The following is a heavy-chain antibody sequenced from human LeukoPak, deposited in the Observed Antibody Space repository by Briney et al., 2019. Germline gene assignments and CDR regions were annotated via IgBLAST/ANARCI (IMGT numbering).Heavy chain of an antibody. Sequence: ETLSLTCTVSGGSISSYYWSWVRQAPGKGLEWVSAISGSGGSTYYADSVKGRFTISRDNSKNTLYLQMHSLRAEDTAIYYCAKREEYTYGYGDYWGQGTLVTVSS. CDR1: GGSISSYY. CDR2: ISGSGGST. J-gene: IGHJ4*02. CDR3: AKREEYTYGYGDY. V-gene: IGHV3-23*01. D-gene: IGHD5-18*01.